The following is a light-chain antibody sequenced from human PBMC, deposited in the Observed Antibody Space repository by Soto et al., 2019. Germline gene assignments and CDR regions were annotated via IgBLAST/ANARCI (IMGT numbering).Light chain of an antibody. J-gene: IGKJ5*01. V-gene: IGKV3-20*01. Sequence: EIVLTQSPATLSLSPGERATLSCRASQSVSSYLAWYQLRPGQAPRLLIYGTSSRATGIPDRFSGSGSGTDFTLTISRLEPEDFALYYCQHYAGGSRITFGQGTRLEIK. CDR1: QSVSSY. CDR2: GTS. CDR3: QHYAGGSRIT.